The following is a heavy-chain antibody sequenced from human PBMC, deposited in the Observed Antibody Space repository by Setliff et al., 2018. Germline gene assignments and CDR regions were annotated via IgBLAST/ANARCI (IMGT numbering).Heavy chain of an antibody. D-gene: IGHD3-3*01. J-gene: IGHJ4*02. CDR2: IYYSGST. V-gene: IGHV4-39*07. CDR1: GASISSSSDY. CDR3: ARERMYYNVWSGYSDY. Sequence: PSETLSLTCTVSGASISSSSDYWGWIRQPPGKGLEWIGGIYYSGSTYYNPSLKSRVTISVDTSKNQFSLKLSSVTAADTAVYYCARERMYYNVWSGYSDYWGQGTLVTVSS.